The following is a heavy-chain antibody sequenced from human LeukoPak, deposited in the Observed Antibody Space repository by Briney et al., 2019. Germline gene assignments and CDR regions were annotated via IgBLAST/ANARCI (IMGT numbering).Heavy chain of an antibody. V-gene: IGHV1-69*13. CDR1: GGTFSSYA. D-gene: IGHD6-19*01. J-gene: IGHJ5*02. CDR2: IIPIFGTA. Sequence: ASVKVSCKASGGTFSSYAISWVRQAPGQGLEWMGGIIPIFGTANYAQKFQGRVTITADESTSTAYMELSSLRSEDTAVYYCATGLAVAGPLNWFDPWGQGTLVTVSS. CDR3: ATGLAVAGPLNWFDP.